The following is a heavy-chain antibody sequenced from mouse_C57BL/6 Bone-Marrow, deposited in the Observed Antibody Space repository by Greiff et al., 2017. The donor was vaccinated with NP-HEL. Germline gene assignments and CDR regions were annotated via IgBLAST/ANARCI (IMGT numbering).Heavy chain of an antibody. Sequence: VQLQQSGAELVRPGTSVKVSCKASGYAFTNYLIEWVKQRPGQGLEWIGVINPGSGGTNYNEKFKGKATLTADKSSSTAYMQLSSLTSEDSAVYFCARVLRSLHYYAMDYWGQGTSVTVSS. V-gene: IGHV1-54*01. J-gene: IGHJ4*01. D-gene: IGHD1-1*01. CDR3: ARVLRSLHYYAMDY. CDR2: INPGSGGT. CDR1: GYAFTNYL.